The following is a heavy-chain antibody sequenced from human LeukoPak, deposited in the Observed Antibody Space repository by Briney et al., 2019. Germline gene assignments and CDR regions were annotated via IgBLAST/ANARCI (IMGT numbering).Heavy chain of an antibody. V-gene: IGHV3-7*04. CDR3: ARIRGIAAAGDY. CDR1: GFTFSSYR. Sequence: PGGSLRLSCAASGFTFSSYRMSWVRQPPGKGLEWVANIKQDGSEKYYVDSVKGRFTISRDNAKNSLYLQMNSLTAEDTAVYYCARIRGIAAAGDYWGQGTLVTVSS. CDR2: IKQDGSEK. J-gene: IGHJ4*02. D-gene: IGHD6-13*01.